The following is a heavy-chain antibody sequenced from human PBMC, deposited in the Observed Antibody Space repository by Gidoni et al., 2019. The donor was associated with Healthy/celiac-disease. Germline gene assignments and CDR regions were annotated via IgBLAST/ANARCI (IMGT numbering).Heavy chain of an antibody. Sequence: EVQLLESGGGLVQPGGSLRLSCAASGFTFSSYAMSWVRQAPGKGLEWVSAISGSGGSTYYADSVKGRFTISRDNSKNTLYLQMNSLRAEDTAVYYCAKDSTPTYYDILTGQNYFDYWGQGTLVTVSS. V-gene: IGHV3-23*01. CDR1: GFTFSSYA. D-gene: IGHD3-9*01. CDR2: ISGSGGST. J-gene: IGHJ4*02. CDR3: AKDSTPTYYDILTGQNYFDY.